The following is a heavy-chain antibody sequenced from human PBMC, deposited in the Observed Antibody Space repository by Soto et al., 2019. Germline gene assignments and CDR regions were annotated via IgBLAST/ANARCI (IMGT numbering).Heavy chain of an antibody. CDR2: IWYDGSNK. CDR1: GFTFSSYG. D-gene: IGHD3-16*01. Sequence: QVQLVESGGGVVQPGRSPRLSCAASGFTFSSYGMHWVRQAPGKGLEWVAVIWYDGSNKYYADSVKGRFTISRDNSKNTLYLQMNSLRAEDTAVYYCARERESYDYVWGRPRWGFDYWGQGTLVTVSS. J-gene: IGHJ4*02. CDR3: ARERESYDYVWGRPRWGFDY. V-gene: IGHV3-33*01.